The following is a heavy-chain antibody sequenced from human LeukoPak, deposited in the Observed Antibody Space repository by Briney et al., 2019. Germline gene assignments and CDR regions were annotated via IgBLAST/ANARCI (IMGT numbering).Heavy chain of an antibody. CDR2: IYSDNT. V-gene: IGHV3-53*01. CDR3: AKGGWKHYYYYYMDV. J-gene: IGHJ6*03. Sequence: GGSLRLSCTVSGFTVSSNSMSWVRQAPGKGLEWVSFIYSDNTHYSDSVKGRFTISRDSSKNTLYLQMNSLGAEDTAVYYCAKGGWKHYYYYYMDVWGKGTTVTISS. CDR1: GFTVSSNS. D-gene: IGHD4-23*01.